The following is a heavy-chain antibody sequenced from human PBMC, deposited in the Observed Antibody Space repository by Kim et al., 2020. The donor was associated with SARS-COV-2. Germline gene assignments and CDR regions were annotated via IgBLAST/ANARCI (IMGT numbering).Heavy chain of an antibody. CDR2: ISWNSGSI. D-gene: IGHD6-13*01. V-gene: IGHV3-9*01. J-gene: IGHJ4*02. Sequence: GGSLRLSCAASGFTFDDYAMHWVRQAPGKGLEWVSGISWNSGSIGYADSVKGRFTISRDNAKNSLYLQMNSLRAEDTALYYCAKDKGYSSSWYDYWGQGTLVTVSS. CDR3: AKDKGYSSSWYDY. CDR1: GFTFDDYA.